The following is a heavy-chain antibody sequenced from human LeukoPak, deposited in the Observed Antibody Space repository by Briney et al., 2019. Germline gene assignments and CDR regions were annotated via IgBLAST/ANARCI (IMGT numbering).Heavy chain of an antibody. CDR2: ISSSSSYI. V-gene: IGHV3-21*01. Sequence: PGGSLRLSCAASGFTFSSYSMNWVRQAPGKGLEWVSSISSSSSYIYYADSVKGRFTISRDNAKNSLYLQMNSLRAEDTAVYYCARGSRKAPIKGYCSGGSCYSGWFDPWGQGTLVTVSS. J-gene: IGHJ5*02. CDR3: ARGSRKAPIKGYCSGGSCYSGWFDP. D-gene: IGHD2-15*01. CDR1: GFTFSSYS.